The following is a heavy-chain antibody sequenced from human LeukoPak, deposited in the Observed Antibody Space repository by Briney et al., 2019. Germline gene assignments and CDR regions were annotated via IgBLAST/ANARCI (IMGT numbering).Heavy chain of an antibody. CDR2: ISAYNGNT. CDR1: GYTFTSYG. V-gene: IGHV1-18*01. J-gene: IGHJ5*02. CDR3: ARASGYCSSTSCYAPWFDP. Sequence: ASVKVSCKASGYTFTSYGISWVRQAPGQGLEWMGWISAYNGNTNYAQKLQGRVTMTTDTSTSTVYMELSSLRSEDTAVYYCARASGYCSSTSCYAPWFDPWGQGTLVTVSS. D-gene: IGHD2-2*03.